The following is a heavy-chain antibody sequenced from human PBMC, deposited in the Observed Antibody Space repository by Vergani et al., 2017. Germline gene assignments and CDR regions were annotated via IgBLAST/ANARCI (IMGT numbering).Heavy chain of an antibody. CDR3: ARVLAAAGNHYYYYYMDV. CDR1: GGSISSGGYS. D-gene: IGHD6-13*01. Sequence: QLQLQESGSGLVKPSQTLSLTCAVSGGSISSGGYSWSWIRQPPGKGLEWIGYIYHSGSTYYNPSLKSRVTISVDRSKNQFSLKLSSVTAADTAVYYCARVLAAAGNHYYYYYMDVWGKGTTVTVSS. J-gene: IGHJ6*03. V-gene: IGHV4-30-2*01. CDR2: IYHSGST.